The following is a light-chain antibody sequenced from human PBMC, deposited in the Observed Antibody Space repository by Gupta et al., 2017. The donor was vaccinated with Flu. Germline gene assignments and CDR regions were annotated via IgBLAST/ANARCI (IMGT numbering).Light chain of an antibody. CDR1: SSAVGVYKY. CDR3: GSYAGSVFA. CDR2: EVN. J-gene: IGLJ1*01. Sequence: QSVASSCTGTSSAVGVYKYVAWYQPRPGKAPRLSIYEVNNRPSGVPDRFSGSKSGNTASLTVSGLQVEDEAEYYCGSYAGSVFAFGTGTWVTVL. V-gene: IGLV2-8*01.